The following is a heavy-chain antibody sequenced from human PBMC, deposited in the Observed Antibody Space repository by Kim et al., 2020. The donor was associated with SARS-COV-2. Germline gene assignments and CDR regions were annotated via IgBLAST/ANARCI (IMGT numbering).Heavy chain of an antibody. D-gene: IGHD2-2*01. CDR1: GGSISPFF. V-gene: IGHV4-59*01. CDR2: IYYTGTT. Sequence: SETLSLTCTVSGGSISPFFWIWIRLPPGKGLEWLGEIYYTGTTHYNPSLNSRVAMSVDTSKNQFSLKLRSVTAADTALYYGARAKPTPSRTNDGVDLWG. CDR3: ARAKPTPSRTNDGVDL. J-gene: IGHJ3*01.